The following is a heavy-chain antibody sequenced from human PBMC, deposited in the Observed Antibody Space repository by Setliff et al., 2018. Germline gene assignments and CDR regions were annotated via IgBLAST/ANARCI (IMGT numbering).Heavy chain of an antibody. D-gene: IGHD3-9*01. CDR2: IYYSGST. V-gene: IGHV4-39*07. Sequence: SETLSLTCTVSGGSISSSSYYWGWIRQPPGKGLEWIGSIYYSGSTYYNPSLKSRVTISVDSSKNQFSLKLSSVTAADTAVYYCARTLYDYDILTGPGYYFDYWGQGTLVTVSS. J-gene: IGHJ4*02. CDR3: ARTLYDYDILTGPGYYFDY. CDR1: GGSISSSSYY.